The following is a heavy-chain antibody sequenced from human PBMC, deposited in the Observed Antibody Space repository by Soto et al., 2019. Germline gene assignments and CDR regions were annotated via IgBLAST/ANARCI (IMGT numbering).Heavy chain of an antibody. Sequence: EVQLLESGGGLVQPGGSLRLSCVGSGFNFSISAMNWVRQAPGKGLEWVSAISGRGVSRYYADSVRGRFTISRDNSKNTLYLQMNNLRVDDTAVYYCARDPNGAKVTTTGVCFDPWVQGTLVTVSS. J-gene: IGHJ5*02. CDR2: ISGRGVSR. V-gene: IGHV3-23*01. D-gene: IGHD4-17*01. CDR1: GFNFSISA. CDR3: ARDPNGAKVTTTGVCFDP.